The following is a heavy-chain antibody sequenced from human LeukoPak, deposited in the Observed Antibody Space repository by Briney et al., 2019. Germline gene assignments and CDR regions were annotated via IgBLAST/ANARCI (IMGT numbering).Heavy chain of an antibody. Sequence: SETLSLTCAVYGGSFSGYYWSWIRQPPGKGLEWIGEINHSVSTNYNPSLKSRGTISVDTYKNQFSLKLSSVTAADTAVYYCARGPKVVVAATFDYWGQGTLVTVSS. CDR1: GGSFSGYY. CDR3: ARGPKVVVAATFDY. J-gene: IGHJ4*02. CDR2: INHSVST. V-gene: IGHV4-34*01. D-gene: IGHD2-15*01.